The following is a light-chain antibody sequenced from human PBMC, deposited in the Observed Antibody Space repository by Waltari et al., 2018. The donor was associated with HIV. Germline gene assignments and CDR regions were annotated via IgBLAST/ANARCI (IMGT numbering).Light chain of an antibody. J-gene: IGKJ2*01. V-gene: IGKV3-20*01. Sequence: EIVLTQSPGILSLSPGERATLSCRASQSVRSGYLAWYQHKPGQAPRLLIYGESSRATGIPDRFSGSWSGTDFTLSINRLGPEDFAVYFCQQFYRPPYAFGQGTKLEIK. CDR2: GES. CDR1: QSVRSGY. CDR3: QQFYRPPYA.